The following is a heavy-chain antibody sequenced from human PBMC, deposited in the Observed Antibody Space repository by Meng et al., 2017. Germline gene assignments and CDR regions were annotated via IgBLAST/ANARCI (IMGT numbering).Heavy chain of an antibody. D-gene: IGHD5-12*01. CDR1: GCTLDDYV. CDR3: ARGGYSGCDSSFGDY. J-gene: IGHJ4*02. Sequence: LMTSRAALGCTLDDYVMHWVRQAPGKGLEWVSGISWNSGSIGYADSVKGRFTIARDNAKNSLSLQTNSLRAEDTALYYCARGGYSGCDSSFGDYWGQGTLVTVSS. CDR2: ISWNSGSI. V-gene: IGHV3-9*01.